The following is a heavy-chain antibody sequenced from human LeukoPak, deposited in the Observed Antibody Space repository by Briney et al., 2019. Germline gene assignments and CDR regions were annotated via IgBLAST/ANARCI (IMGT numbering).Heavy chain of an antibody. D-gene: IGHD3-10*01. Sequence: PSETLSLTCTVSGGSISSGDYYWSWIRQPPGKGLEWIGYIYYSGSTYYNPSLKSRVTISVDTSKNQFSLKLSSVTAADTAVYYCARDLRGVRGVITPYYYYYYMDVWGKGTTVTVSS. J-gene: IGHJ6*03. V-gene: IGHV4-30-4*08. CDR1: GGSISSGDYY. CDR2: IYYSGST. CDR3: ARDLRGVRGVITPYYYYYYMDV.